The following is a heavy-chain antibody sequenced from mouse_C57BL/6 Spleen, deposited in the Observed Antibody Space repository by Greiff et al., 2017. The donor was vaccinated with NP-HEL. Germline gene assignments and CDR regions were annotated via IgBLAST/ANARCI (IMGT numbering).Heavy chain of an antibody. V-gene: IGHV1-69*01. CDR3: AVGETGRFAY. CDR1: GYTFTSYW. CDR2: IDPSDSYT. Sequence: QVQLQQPGAELVMPGASVKLSCKASGYTFTSYWMHWVKQRPGQGLEWIGEIDPSDSYTNYNQKFKGKSTLTVDKSSSPAYMQLSSLTSEDSAVYYCAVGETGRFAYWGQGTLVTVSA. J-gene: IGHJ3*01. D-gene: IGHD4-1*01.